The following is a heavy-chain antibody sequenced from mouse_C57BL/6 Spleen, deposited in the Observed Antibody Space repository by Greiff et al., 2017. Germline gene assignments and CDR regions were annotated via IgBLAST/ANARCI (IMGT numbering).Heavy chain of an antibody. V-gene: IGHV1-81*01. Sequence: VKLQESGAELARPGASVKLSCKASGYTFTSYGISWVKQRTGQGLEWIGEIYPRSGNTYYNEKFKGKATLTADKSSSPAYMELRSLTSEDSAVYFCARFLFNTTVVANFDYWGQGTTLTVSS. J-gene: IGHJ2*01. D-gene: IGHD1-1*01. CDR2: IYPRSGNT. CDR1: GYTFTSYG. CDR3: ARFLFNTTVVANFDY.